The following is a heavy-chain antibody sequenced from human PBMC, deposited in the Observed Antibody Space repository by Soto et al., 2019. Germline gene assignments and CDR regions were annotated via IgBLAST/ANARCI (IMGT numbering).Heavy chain of an antibody. CDR3: ASGSTYSGEFEF. CDR1: GGTFSSYT. J-gene: IGHJ4*02. D-gene: IGHD1-26*01. Sequence: VQLVQSGAEVKQPGSSVKVSCKASGGTFSSYTVTWVRQAPGQGLEWMGGFVPIVGTTDYSQNFQGRLTITADESATTGYMELSSLTSDDTARYYCASGSTYSGEFEFWGQGTLVTVSS. V-gene: IGHV1-69*01. CDR2: FVPIVGTT.